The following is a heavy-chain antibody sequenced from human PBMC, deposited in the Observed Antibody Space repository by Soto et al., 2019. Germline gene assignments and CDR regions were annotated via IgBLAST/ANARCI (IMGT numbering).Heavy chain of an antibody. CDR1: WCTFGGSV. Sequence: GFLRVRCAALWCTFGGSVGSWVLQAPGKGLEWVSSISFSSSSSDYADPVKGRFTISRDNSKKTLYLQMNSLRAEDTSVYYCAKEISWDYFLDYWGQGALVTVSS. V-gene: IGHV3-23*01. CDR2: ISFSSSSS. J-gene: IGHJ4*02. D-gene: IGHD1-26*01. CDR3: AKEISWDYFLDY.